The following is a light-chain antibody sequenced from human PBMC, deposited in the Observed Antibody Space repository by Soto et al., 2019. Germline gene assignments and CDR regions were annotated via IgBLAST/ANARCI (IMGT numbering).Light chain of an antibody. J-gene: IGLJ2*01. CDR3: TSWTTSTTMI. Sequence: QSALTQPASVSGSPGQSITISCTGTSSDIGAYNFVSWYQQHPAKAPKLMLYDVNIRPSGVSNRFSGSTSGNTASLTISGLQAEDEADYYCTSWTTSTTMIFGGGTKLTVL. CDR1: SSDIGAYNF. CDR2: DVN. V-gene: IGLV2-14*03.